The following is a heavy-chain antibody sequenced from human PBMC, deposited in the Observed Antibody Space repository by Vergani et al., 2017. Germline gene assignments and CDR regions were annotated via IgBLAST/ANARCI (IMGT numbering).Heavy chain of an antibody. CDR2: IRYDGSNK. J-gene: IGHJ5*02. CDR3: AKDLEPLYGDYEVGWFDP. CDR1: GFTFSSYG. Sequence: QVQLVESGGGVVQPGGSLRLSCAASGFTFSSYGMHWVRQAPGKGLEWVAFIRYDGSNKYYADSVKGRFTISRDNSKNTLYLQMNSLRAEDTAVYYCAKDLEPLYGDYEVGWFDPWGQGTLVTVSS. D-gene: IGHD4-17*01. V-gene: IGHV3-30*02.